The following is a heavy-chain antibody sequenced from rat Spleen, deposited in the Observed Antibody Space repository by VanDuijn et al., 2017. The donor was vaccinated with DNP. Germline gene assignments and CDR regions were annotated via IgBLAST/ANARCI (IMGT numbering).Heavy chain of an antibody. J-gene: IGHJ4*01. CDR1: GFTFSDYD. CDR2: ISTGGDKT. V-gene: IGHV5S23*01. Sequence: EVQLVESGGGLVQPGNSLKLSCTASGFTFSDYDMAWVRQAPTKGLEWVASISTGGDKTYYRDSVKGRFTISRDNAKNTLYRQMDSLRSEDTATYYCAKEGGVIPYYVMDAWGQGASVTVSS. CDR3: AKEGGVIPYYVMDA. D-gene: IGHD3-8*01.